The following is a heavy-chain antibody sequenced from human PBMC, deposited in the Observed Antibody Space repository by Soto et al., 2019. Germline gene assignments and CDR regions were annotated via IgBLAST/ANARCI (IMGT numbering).Heavy chain of an antibody. CDR3: ARRGYYFGSGSLGDYYAMDV. J-gene: IGHJ6*02. D-gene: IGHD3-10*01. V-gene: IGHV1-69*06. Sequence: ASVKVSCKASGGTFDNYAVSWVRQAPGQGLEWMGGIIPMLGTANYAQRFQGRVTITADTSTRTAYMELSSLKSEDTAVYYCARRGYYFGSGSLGDYYAMDVWGQGTT. CDR2: IIPMLGTA. CDR1: GGTFDNYA.